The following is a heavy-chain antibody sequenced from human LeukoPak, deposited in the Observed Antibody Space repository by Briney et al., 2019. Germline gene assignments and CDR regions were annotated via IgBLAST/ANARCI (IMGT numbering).Heavy chain of an antibody. Sequence: PGGSLRLSCAASGFTFDDYAMHWVRQAPGKGLEWVPGISWNSGSIGYADSVKGRFTISRGNAKNSLYLQMNSLRAEDTAVYYCAKGSSWLRHHWFDPWGQGTLVTVSS. CDR3: AKGSSWLRHHWFDP. V-gene: IGHV3-9*01. J-gene: IGHJ5*02. CDR1: GFTFDDYA. CDR2: ISWNSGSI. D-gene: IGHD6-13*01.